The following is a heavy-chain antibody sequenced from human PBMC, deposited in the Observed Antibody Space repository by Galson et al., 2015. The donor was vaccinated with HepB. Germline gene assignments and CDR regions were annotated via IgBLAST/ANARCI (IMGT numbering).Heavy chain of an antibody. CDR1: GFIFSTYT. D-gene: IGHD3-9*01. CDR2: ISSTGTTI. V-gene: IGHV3-48*02. J-gene: IGHJ2*01. Sequence: SLRLSCAASGFIFSTYTFNWVRRAPGKDLEWISYISSTGTTIYYADSVKGRFTISRDNAENSLSLQMSSLRDEDTAVYYCVRVAIDTTIFRGYWYFDLWGRGTQVTVSS. CDR3: VRVAIDTTIFRGYWYFDL.